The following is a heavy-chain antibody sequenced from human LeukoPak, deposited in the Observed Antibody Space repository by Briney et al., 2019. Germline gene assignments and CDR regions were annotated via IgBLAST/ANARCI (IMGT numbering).Heavy chain of an antibody. D-gene: IGHD6-6*01. CDR2: IYHSGST. CDR3: ARGGAARLHFQN. Sequence: SETLSLTCTVSGGSISTYYWNWIRRPPGKGLEWIGYIYHSGSTNYNPSLQSRVTLSVDTSKNQFSLNLNSVTAADTAVYYCARGGAARLHFQNWGQGTLVTVSS. CDR1: GGSISTYY. J-gene: IGHJ1*01. V-gene: IGHV4-59*01.